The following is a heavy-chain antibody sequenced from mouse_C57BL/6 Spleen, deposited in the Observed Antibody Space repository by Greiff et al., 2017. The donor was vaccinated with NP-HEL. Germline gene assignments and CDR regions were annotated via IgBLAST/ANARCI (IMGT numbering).Heavy chain of an antibody. J-gene: IGHJ3*01. CDR1: GYSITSGYY. V-gene: IGHV3-6*01. CDR3: ARDSSGPFAY. D-gene: IGHD3-2*02. Sequence: EVQLQQSGPGLVKPSQSLSLTCSVTGYSITSGYYWNWIRQFPGNKLEWMGYISYDGSNNYNPSLKNRISITRDTSKNQCFLKLNSVTTEDTATLYCARDSSGPFAYWGQGTLVTVAA. CDR2: ISYDGSN.